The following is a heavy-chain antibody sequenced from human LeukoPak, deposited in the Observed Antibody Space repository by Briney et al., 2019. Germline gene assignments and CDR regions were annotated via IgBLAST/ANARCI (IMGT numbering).Heavy chain of an antibody. CDR1: GYRFTSYD. D-gene: IGHD3-10*01. V-gene: IGHV1-8*01. CDR2: MNHHIHNT. CDR3: PSGITMVRGAKGEWWLDL. J-gene: IGHJ5*02. Sequence: ASVTVSFKASGYRFTSYDIKWVRQAAGQGVEWMGWMNHHIHNTHYAQPFQDRVTLTRNTPISTAYMPLSSLSADGTAVYYCPSGITMVRGAKGEWWLDLWGQGTLVTVSS.